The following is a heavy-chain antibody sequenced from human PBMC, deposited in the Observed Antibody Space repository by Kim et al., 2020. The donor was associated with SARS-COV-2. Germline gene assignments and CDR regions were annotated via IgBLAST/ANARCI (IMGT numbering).Heavy chain of an antibody. CDR1: GFNFSGYA. J-gene: IGHJ4*02. D-gene: IGHD4-4*01. Sequence: GGSLRLSCEGSGFNFSGYAMSWVRQVPGKGLEWVLGVSDNGDSSYYADSVMGRFTISRDNSKNTLYLQMSSLRAEDTAVYHCAKSKYSWTTLQYFDYWGQGTLVTVSS. CDR2: VSDNGDSS. CDR3: AKSKYSWTTLQYFDY. V-gene: IGHV3-23*01.